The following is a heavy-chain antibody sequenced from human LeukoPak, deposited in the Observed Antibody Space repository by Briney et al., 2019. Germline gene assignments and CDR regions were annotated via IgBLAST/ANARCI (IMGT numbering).Heavy chain of an antibody. CDR3: ARRWLRGFDY. V-gene: IGHV4-59*01. D-gene: IGHD3-10*01. J-gene: IGHJ4*02. Sequence: SETLSLTCTVSGGSISSYYWSWIRQPPGKGLEWIGYIYYSGSTNYNPSPKSRVTISVDTSKNQFSLKLSSVTAADTAVYYCARRWLRGFDYWGQGTLVTVSS. CDR2: IYYSGST. CDR1: GGSISSYY.